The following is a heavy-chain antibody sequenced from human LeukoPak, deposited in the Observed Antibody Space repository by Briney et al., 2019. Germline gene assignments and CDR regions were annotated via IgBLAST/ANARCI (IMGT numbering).Heavy chain of an antibody. Sequence: SETLSLTCAVYGGSFSRYYWSWIRQPPGKGLEWIGEINHSGSTNYNPSLKSRVTISVDTSKNQFSLKLSSVTAADTAVYYCATIYGSGSYGGWFDPWGQGTLVTVSS. CDR3: ATIYGSGSYGGWFDP. CDR1: GGSFSRYY. J-gene: IGHJ5*02. D-gene: IGHD3-10*01. V-gene: IGHV4-34*01. CDR2: INHSGST.